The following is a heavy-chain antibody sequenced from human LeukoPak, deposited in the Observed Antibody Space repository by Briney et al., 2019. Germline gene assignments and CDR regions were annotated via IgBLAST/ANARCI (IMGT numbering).Heavy chain of an antibody. Sequence: PGGSLRLSCAASGFSVSNYWMHWVRQVPGKGLVWVSRVNSDGSTTAYADSVKGRFTTSKDSAKNTLYLQMNSLRTEDTAVYYCARDPYYYDNSAGFDIWGQGTMVTVSS. V-gene: IGHV3-74*01. D-gene: IGHD3-22*01. CDR1: GFSVSNYW. CDR3: ARDPYYYDNSAGFDI. J-gene: IGHJ3*02. CDR2: VNSDGSTT.